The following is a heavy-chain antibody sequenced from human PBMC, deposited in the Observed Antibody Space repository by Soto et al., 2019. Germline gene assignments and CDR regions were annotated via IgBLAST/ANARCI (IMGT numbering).Heavy chain of an antibody. CDR1: GYTFTSYG. Sequence: QVQLVQSGAEVKKPGASVKVSCKASGYTFTSYGISWVRQAPGQGLEWMGWSSTYNGDTNYAQKLQGRVTMTTDTPTSTAYMELRSLRSDDTAVYYCARDGLRSSSWQKTLSPFDSWGQGTLVTVSS. D-gene: IGHD6-13*01. CDR3: ARDGLRSSSWQKTLSPFDS. CDR2: SSTYNGDT. J-gene: IGHJ4*02. V-gene: IGHV1-18*01.